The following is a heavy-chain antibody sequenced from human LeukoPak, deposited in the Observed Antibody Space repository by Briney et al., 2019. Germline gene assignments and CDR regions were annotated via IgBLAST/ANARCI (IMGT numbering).Heavy chain of an antibody. D-gene: IGHD6-19*01. V-gene: IGHV3-23*01. J-gene: IGHJ4*02. Sequence: GGSLRLSCAASGFTFNNYAMSWVRQAPGKGLEWVSSISGSGGNTYYADSVKGRFTISRNNSKNTLYLQMNSLRAADTAVYYCAKDRRITMAGTVDYFDYWGQGTLVTVSS. CDR3: AKDRRITMAGTVDYFDY. CDR2: ISGSGGNT. CDR1: GFTFNNYA.